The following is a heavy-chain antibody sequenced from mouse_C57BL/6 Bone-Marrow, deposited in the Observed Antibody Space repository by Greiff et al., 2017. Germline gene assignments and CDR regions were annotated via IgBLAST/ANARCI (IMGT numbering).Heavy chain of an antibody. CDR3: ARSYWYFDV. J-gene: IGHJ1*03. CDR1: GYTFTSYG. CDR2: IYPRSGNT. V-gene: IGHV1-81*01. Sequence: VKLLESGAELARPGASVKLSCKASGYTFTSYGISWVKQRTGQGLEWIGEIYPRSGNTYYNEKFKGKATLTADKYSSTAYMELRSLTSEDSAVYFCARSYWYFDVWVTGTTVTVSS.